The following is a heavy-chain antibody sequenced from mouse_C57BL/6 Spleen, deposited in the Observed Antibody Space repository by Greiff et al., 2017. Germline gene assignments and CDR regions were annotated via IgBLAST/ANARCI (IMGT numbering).Heavy chain of an antibody. D-gene: IGHD1-1*01. CDR2: IDPEDGET. J-gene: IGHJ2*01. CDR3: SRSSRYYFDY. CDR1: GFNIKDYY. Sequence: EVMLVESGAELVKPGASVKLSCTASGFNIKDYYMHWVKQRTEQGLEWIGRIDPEDGETKYAPKFQGKATITADTSSNTAYLQLSSLTSEAPAVYYYSRSSRYYFDYWGQGTTLTVSS. V-gene: IGHV14-2*01.